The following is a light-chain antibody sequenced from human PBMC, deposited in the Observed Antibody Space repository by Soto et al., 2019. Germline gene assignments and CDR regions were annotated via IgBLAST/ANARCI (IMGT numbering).Light chain of an antibody. CDR3: QQYKNCPLT. J-gene: IGKJ4*01. CDR1: QSLSRN. CDR2: GAS. V-gene: IGKV3-15*01. Sequence: EIVMTQSPATLSVSPGERATLFCRASQSLSRNLAWYQQKPGQAPRLLIYGASSRATGFPARFSGSGSGTEFTLTISSLQSEDFAVYYCQQYKNCPLTFGGGTKVEIK.